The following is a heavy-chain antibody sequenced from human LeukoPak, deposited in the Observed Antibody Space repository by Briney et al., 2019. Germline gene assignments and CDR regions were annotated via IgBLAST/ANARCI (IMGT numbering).Heavy chain of an antibody. J-gene: IGHJ3*02. Sequence: PSETLSHTCTVSGGSLNTYSWSWIRQPPGKGLEWIGYIYYSGSTNYTPSLKGRVTISVDTSKNQFSLKLSSVTAADTAVYYCARNLIVVFNDTFDIWGQGTMVTVSS. CDR1: GGSLNTYS. CDR3: ARNLIVVFNDTFDI. CDR2: IYYSGST. D-gene: IGHD3-22*01. V-gene: IGHV4-59*01.